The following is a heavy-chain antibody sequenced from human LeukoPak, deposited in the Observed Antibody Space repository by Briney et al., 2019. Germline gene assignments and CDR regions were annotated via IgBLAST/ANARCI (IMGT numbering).Heavy chain of an antibody. CDR2: INPSGGST. CDR1: GYTFTSYY. CDR3: ARDQRGPSGWYGAYFDY. J-gene: IGHJ4*02. V-gene: IGHV1-46*01. D-gene: IGHD6-19*01. Sequence: ASVTVSRKASGYTFTSYYMHWVRQAPGQGLEWMGIINPSGGSTSYAQKFQGRVTMTRDTSTSTVYMELSSLRSEDTAVYYCARDQRGPSGWYGAYFDYWGQGTLVTVSS.